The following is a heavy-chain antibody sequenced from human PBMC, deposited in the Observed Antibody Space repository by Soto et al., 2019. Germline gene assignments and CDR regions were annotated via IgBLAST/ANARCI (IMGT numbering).Heavy chain of an antibody. V-gene: IGHV1-18*04. J-gene: IGHJ6*02. Sequence: SVKVSCKASGYTFTSYGISWVRQAPGQGLEWMGWISAYNGNTNYAQKLQGRVTMTTDTSTSTAYMELRSLRSDDTAVYYCAREGYYGSGSQYYYYGMDVWGQGTTVTVSS. CDR3: AREGYYGSGSQYYYYGMDV. CDR1: GYTFTSYG. CDR2: ISAYNGNT. D-gene: IGHD3-10*01.